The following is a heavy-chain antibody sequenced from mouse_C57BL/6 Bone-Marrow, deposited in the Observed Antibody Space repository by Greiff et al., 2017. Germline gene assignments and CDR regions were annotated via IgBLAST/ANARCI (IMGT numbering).Heavy chain of an antibody. CDR3: ARQANWDNWYFDV. Sequence: EVKLVESGGGLVQPGGSLKLSCAASGFTFSDYYMYWVRQTPEKRLEWVAYISNGGGSTYYPDTVKGRFTISRDNAKNTLYLQMSRLKSDDTAMYYCARQANWDNWYFDVWGTGTTVTVSS. CDR2: ISNGGGST. J-gene: IGHJ1*03. D-gene: IGHD4-1*02. V-gene: IGHV5-12*01. CDR1: GFTFSDYY.